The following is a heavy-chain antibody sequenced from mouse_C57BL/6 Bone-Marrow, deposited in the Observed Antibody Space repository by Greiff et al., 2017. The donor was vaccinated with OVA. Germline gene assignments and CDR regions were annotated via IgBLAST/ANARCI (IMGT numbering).Heavy chain of an antibody. V-gene: IGHV1-18*01. Sequence: DVQLQQSGPELVKPGASVKIPCKASGYTFTDYNMDWVKQSHGKSLEWIGDINPNNGGTIYNQKFKGKATLTVDKSSSTAYKELRSLTSEDTAVYYCARSGWLLLYWYFDVWGTGTTVTVSS. J-gene: IGHJ1*03. CDR1: GYTFTDYN. CDR3: ARSGWLLLYWYFDV. CDR2: INPNNGGT. D-gene: IGHD2-3*01.